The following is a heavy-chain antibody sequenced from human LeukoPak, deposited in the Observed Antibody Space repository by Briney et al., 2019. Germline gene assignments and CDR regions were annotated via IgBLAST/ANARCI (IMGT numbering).Heavy chain of an antibody. D-gene: IGHD1-26*01. V-gene: IGHV1-18*01. CDR1: GYTFTGYG. J-gene: IGHJ4*02. CDR3: ARDGKVGATGTYYFDY. Sequence: ASVKVSCKASGYTFTGYGISWVRQAPGQGLEWMGWISAYNGNTNYAQKLQGRVTMTTDTSTSTAYMELRSLRSDDTAVYYCARDGKVGATGTYYFDYWGQGTLVTVSS. CDR2: ISAYNGNT.